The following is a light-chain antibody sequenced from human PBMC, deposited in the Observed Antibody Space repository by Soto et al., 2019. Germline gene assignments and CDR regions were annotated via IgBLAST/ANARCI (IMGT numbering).Light chain of an antibody. J-gene: IGKJ1*01. Sequence: DIVMTQSPDSLAVSLGGRATINCKSSQSVFFSFNNKDYVASYQQKPGQPPKLLIYWSSIRESGVPDRFSGSGSGTDFTLTIDSLQAEDVAVYYCQQYYNIPKTFGQWTKVEIK. CDR3: QQYYNIPKT. V-gene: IGKV4-1*01. CDR1: QSVFFSFNNKDY. CDR2: WSS.